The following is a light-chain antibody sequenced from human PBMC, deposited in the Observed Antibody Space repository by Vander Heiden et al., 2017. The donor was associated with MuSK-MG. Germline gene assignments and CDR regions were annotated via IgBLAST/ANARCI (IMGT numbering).Light chain of an antibody. J-gene: IGLJ3*02. CDR2: GNS. Sequence: QSVLTQPPSVSAAPGQRVPIPCAGSSSNIGAGYDVHWYQKLPGTAPKVLIYGNSNRPSGVPDRFSGAKSGTSASLAITGLQAEDEADYYCQSYDSSLSVWVFGGGTKLTVL. CDR1: SSNIGAGYD. CDR3: QSYDSSLSVWV. V-gene: IGLV1-40*01.